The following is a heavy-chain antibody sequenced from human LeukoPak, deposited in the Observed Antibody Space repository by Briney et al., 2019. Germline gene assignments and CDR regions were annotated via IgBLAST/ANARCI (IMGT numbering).Heavy chain of an antibody. CDR1: GGSFSGYY. J-gene: IGHJ4*02. Sequence: SETLSLTCAVYGGSFSGYYWSWIRQPPGKGLEWIGEINHSGSTNYNPSLKSRVTISVDTSKNQFSLKLSSVTAADTAVYYCARGAYSYGPSVYYFDYWGQGTLVTVSS. V-gene: IGHV4-34*01. CDR2: INHSGST. CDR3: ARGAYSYGPSVYYFDY. D-gene: IGHD5-18*01.